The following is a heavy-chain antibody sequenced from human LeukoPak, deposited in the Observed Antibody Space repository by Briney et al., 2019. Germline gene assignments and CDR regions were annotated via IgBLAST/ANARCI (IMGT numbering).Heavy chain of an antibody. V-gene: IGHV1-2*04. CDR3: ARDIAVAGTNAFDI. CDR2: INPNSGGT. D-gene: IGHD6-19*01. J-gene: IGHJ3*02. CDR1: GYTFTGYY. Sequence: GASVKVSCKASGYTFTGYYMHWVRQAPGQGLEWMGWINPNSGGTNYAQKFQGWVTMTRDTSISTAYVELSRLRSDDTAVYYCARDIAVAGTNAFDIWGQGTMVTVSS.